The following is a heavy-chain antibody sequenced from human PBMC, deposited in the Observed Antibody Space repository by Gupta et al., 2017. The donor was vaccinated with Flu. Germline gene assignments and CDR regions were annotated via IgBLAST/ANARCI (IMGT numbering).Heavy chain of an antibody. J-gene: IGHJ6*03. D-gene: IGHD1-1*01. CDR3: ARSISGSTIASYFYMDV. CDR2: IKQDRSDK. V-gene: IGHV3-7*01. Sequence: VRQAPGKELEWVANIKQDRSDKNYVDAVRGRFTIARDNAKNSLFLKMNSLTAEDMPADDGARSISGSTIASYFYMDVWGKGTTVTVSS.